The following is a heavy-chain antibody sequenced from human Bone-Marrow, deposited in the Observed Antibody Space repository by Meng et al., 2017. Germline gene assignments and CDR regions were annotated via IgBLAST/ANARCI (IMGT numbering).Heavy chain of an antibody. D-gene: IGHD3-16*01. CDR3: ARFRFGGLFDY. J-gene: IGHJ4*02. CDR2: LSGGGFTT. CDR1: GFSFSSYA. V-gene: IGHV3-23*01. Sequence: GESLKISCAASGFSFSSYAMSWVRHAPGKGLEWVSALSGGGFTTYYADSVKGRFTISRHNSKNTLYLQMNSLRAEDTAVYYCARFRFGGLFDYWGQGTLVTVSS.